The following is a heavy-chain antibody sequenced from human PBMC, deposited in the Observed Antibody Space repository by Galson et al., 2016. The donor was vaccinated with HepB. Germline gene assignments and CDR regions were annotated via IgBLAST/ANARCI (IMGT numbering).Heavy chain of an antibody. CDR3: AKGRGNFYGSGSLYTGLPLDH. D-gene: IGHD3-10*01. J-gene: IGHJ4*02. CDR1: GFMFSSYA. CDR2: IGGSGIGT. V-gene: IGHV3-23*01. Sequence: SLRLSCAASGFMFSSYAMSWVRQALGKGLEWVSSIGGSGIGTYYADSVKGRFTVSRDNSNNTLYLQMNTLRVEDTALYYCAKGRGNFYGSGSLYTGLPLDHWGQGTLVSVSS.